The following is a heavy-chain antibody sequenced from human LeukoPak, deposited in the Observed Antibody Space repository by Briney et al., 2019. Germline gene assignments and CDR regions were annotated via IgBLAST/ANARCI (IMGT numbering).Heavy chain of an antibody. V-gene: IGHV1-69*01. CDR3: ASTAPPYCSGGSCYGLDYYYYGMDV. CDR2: IIPIFGTA. D-gene: IGHD2-15*01. J-gene: IGHJ6*02. CDR1: GGTFSSYA. Sequence: SVKVSCKASGGTFSSYAISWVRQAPGQGLGWMGGIIPIFGTANYAQKFQGRVTITADESTSTAYMELSSLRSEDTAVYYCASTAPPYCSGGSCYGLDYYYYGMDVWGQGTTVTVSS.